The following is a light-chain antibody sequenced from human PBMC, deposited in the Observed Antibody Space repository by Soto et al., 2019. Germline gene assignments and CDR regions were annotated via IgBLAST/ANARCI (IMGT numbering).Light chain of an antibody. CDR2: EVR. CDR3: SSYTTSNTYV. V-gene: IGLV2-14*01. Sequence: QSAVTQPASVSGSPGQSITISCIGSSRDVGAYNYVSWFQQHPGKAPKFMIYEVRNRPSGVSNRFSGSKSGNTASLTVSGLQAEDEADYYCSSYTTSNTYVFGNGTKVTVL. J-gene: IGLJ1*01. CDR1: SRDVGAYNY.